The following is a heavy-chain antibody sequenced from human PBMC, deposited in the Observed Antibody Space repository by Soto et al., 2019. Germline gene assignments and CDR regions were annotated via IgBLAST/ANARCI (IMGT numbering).Heavy chain of an antibody. D-gene: IGHD1-26*01. CDR2: IYPGDPDT. CDR1: GYSFTSYW. Sequence: PGESLKISCKGSGYSFTSYWIGWVRQMPGKGLEWMGIIYPGDPDTRYSPSFQGQVTISADKSISTAYLQWSSLKASDTAMYYCARLVGYGDYYYHNGMEVWGKGTTVIVSS. V-gene: IGHV5-51*01. CDR3: ARLVGYGDYYYHNGMEV. J-gene: IGHJ6*04.